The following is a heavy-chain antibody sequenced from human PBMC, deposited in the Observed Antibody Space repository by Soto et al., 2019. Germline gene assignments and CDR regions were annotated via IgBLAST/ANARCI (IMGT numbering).Heavy chain of an antibody. Sequence: DSVKVSCKASGYTFTGHYIHWVRQAPEQGPEWMGEIGPESGATRYAQKFQGRVTMTRDTSITTVYMELKNLSPDDTAVYYCGRGRSGQIVVFYWGQGTPVTVSS. CDR2: IGPESGAT. J-gene: IGHJ4*02. V-gene: IGHV1-2*02. CDR1: GYTFTGHY. D-gene: IGHD1-26*01. CDR3: GRGRSGQIVVFY.